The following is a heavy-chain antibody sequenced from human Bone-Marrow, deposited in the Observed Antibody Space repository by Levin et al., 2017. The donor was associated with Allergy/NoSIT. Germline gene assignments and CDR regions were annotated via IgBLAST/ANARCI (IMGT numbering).Heavy chain of an antibody. CDR1: GFTFSSYL. J-gene: IGHJ4*02. V-gene: IGHV3-33*01. CDR3: ARDHPTAMDD. CDR2: IWYDGSNK. Sequence: GESLKISCAASGFTFSSYLMHWVRQAPGKGLDWVAVIWYDGSNKHYADSVKGRFTISRDNTKNTPYLQMNSLRAEDTAIYYCARDHPTAMDDWGQGALVTVSS.